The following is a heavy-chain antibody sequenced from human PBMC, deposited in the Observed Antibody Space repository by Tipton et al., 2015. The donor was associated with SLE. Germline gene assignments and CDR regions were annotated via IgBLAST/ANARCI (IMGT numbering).Heavy chain of an antibody. Sequence: TLSLTCTVPGGSISSYSWSWIRQPAGKGLEWIGRIYTSGSTNYNPSLKSRVSMSVDTSKNQFSLKLSSVTAADTAVYYCARGVGATPWFDPWGQGTLVTVSS. D-gene: IGHD1-26*01. CDR2: IYTSGST. V-gene: IGHV4-4*07. CDR3: ARGVGATPWFDP. J-gene: IGHJ5*02. CDR1: GGSISSYS.